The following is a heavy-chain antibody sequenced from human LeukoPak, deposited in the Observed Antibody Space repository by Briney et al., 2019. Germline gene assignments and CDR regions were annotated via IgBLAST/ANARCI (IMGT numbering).Heavy chain of an antibody. Sequence: PGGSLRLSCVASGFTFSTYWMTWVRQAPGKGLEWVANIKQDGNQNYYVDSVRGRFTISRDNSKNTLYLQMNSLRAEDTAVYYCLRGYYYMDVWGKGTTVTISS. CDR3: LRGYYYMDV. J-gene: IGHJ6*03. CDR2: IKQDGNQN. V-gene: IGHV3-7*03. CDR1: GFTFSTYW.